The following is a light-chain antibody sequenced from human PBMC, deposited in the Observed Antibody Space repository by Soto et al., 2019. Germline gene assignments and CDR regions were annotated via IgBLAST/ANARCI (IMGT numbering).Light chain of an antibody. J-gene: IGKJ1*01. CDR3: QQYNWYTWT. CDR2: KAS. V-gene: IGKV1-5*03. CDR1: QSISSW. Sequence: DIEFTQSPSTLSASVGDRVTLSCRASQSISSWLAWFRQKPGKAPKLLIYKASSSDSGVPSRFGSSGSGTDFTRTISSLQHDDVVTDCCQQYNWYTWTLGQGTKVDIK.